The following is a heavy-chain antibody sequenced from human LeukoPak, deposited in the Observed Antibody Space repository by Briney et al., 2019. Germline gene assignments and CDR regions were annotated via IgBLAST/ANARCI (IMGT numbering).Heavy chain of an antibody. J-gene: IGHJ3*02. CDR3: ARRSPSADAFDI. Sequence: GTSVKVSCKASGYTFSRNAINWVRQAPGHGLEWMGWINTKTGTPTYAQGFTGRFVFSLDISVTTAHLQISNLKAEDTALYYCARRSPSADAFDIWGQGTMVTVSS. CDR1: GYTFSRNA. V-gene: IGHV7-4-1*02. CDR2: INTKTGTP.